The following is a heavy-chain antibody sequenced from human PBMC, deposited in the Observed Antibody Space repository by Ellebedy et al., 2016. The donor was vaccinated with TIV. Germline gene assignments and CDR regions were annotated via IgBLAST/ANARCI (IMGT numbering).Heavy chain of an antibody. Sequence: GESLKISCKGSGYSFTSYWIGWVRQMPGKGLEWMGIIYPGDSDTRYSPSFQGQVTISADKSISTAYLQWSSLKASDTAMYYCARVRAAAGLNDAFDIWGQGTMVTVSS. J-gene: IGHJ3*02. CDR3: ARVRAAAGLNDAFDI. CDR1: GYSFTSYW. V-gene: IGHV5-51*01. CDR2: IYPGDSDT. D-gene: IGHD6-13*01.